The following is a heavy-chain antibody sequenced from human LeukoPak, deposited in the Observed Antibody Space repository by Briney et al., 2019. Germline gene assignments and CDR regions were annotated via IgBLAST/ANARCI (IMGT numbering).Heavy chain of an antibody. CDR2: IYYSGST. Sequence: SETLSLTCTVSGGSISSGDYYWSWIRQPPGKGLEWIGYIYYSGSTNYNPSLKSRVTISVDTSKNQFSLKLSSVTAADTAVYYCARGRGSGWPNYLDYWGQGTLVTVSS. CDR1: GGSISSGDYY. CDR3: ARGRGSGWPNYLDY. J-gene: IGHJ4*02. D-gene: IGHD6-19*01. V-gene: IGHV4-61*08.